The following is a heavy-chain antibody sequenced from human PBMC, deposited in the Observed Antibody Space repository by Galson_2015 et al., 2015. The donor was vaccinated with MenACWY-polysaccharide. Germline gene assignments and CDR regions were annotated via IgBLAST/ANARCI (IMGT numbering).Heavy chain of an antibody. Sequence: SLRLSCAASGLTVSNNYMSWVRQAPGKGLEWISILYSGGTTYYVDSVKGRFTISRDNSKNTLYLQMNSLRVEDTAVYYCVRKNIINYYAVDVWGQGTTVTVSS. CDR2: LYSGGTT. V-gene: IGHV3-53*01. J-gene: IGHJ6*02. CDR3: VRKNIINYYAVDV. D-gene: IGHD2/OR15-2a*01. CDR1: GLTVSNNY.